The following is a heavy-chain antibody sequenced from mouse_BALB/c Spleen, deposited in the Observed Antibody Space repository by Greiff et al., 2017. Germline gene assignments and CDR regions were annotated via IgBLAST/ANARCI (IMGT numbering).Heavy chain of an antibody. Sequence: QVQLQQSGAELAKPGASVKMSCKASGYTFTSYWMHWVKQRPGQGLEWIGYINPSTGYTEYNQKFKDKATLTADKSSSTAYMQLSSLTSEDSAVYYCARGRYDEFAYWGQGTLVTVSA. V-gene: IGHV1-7*01. J-gene: IGHJ3*01. CDR2: INPSTGYT. CDR1: GYTFTSYW. CDR3: ARGRYDEFAY. D-gene: IGHD2-14*01.